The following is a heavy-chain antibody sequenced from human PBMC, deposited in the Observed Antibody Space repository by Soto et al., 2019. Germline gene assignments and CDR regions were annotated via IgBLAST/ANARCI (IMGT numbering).Heavy chain of an antibody. D-gene: IGHD3-16*01. J-gene: IGHJ5*02. CDR2: IKQDGSQI. CDR3: ARQVGGRGFDP. Sequence: QLVESGGGLVQPGGSLRLSCAASGFTFSNYWMSWVRQAPGKGLEWVANIKQDGSQINYVDSVKGRFTISRDNAKNSMYLRMKSLRVEDTAVYYCARQVGGRGFDPPGQGALVTASS. V-gene: IGHV3-7*02. CDR1: GFTFSNYW.